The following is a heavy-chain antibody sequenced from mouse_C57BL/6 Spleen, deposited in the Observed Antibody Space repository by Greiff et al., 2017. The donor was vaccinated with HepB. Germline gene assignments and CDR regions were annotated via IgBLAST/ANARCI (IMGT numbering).Heavy chain of an antibody. J-gene: IGHJ4*01. V-gene: IGHV1-63*01. CDR3: ARSGGYDYDDYAMDY. Sequence: VKLQESGAELVRPGTSVKMSCKASGYTFTNYWIGWAKQRPGHGLEWIGDIYPGGGYTNYNEKFKGKATLTADKSSSTAYMQFSSLTSEASAIYYCARSGGYDYDDYAMDYWGQGTSVTVSS. CDR2: IYPGGGYT. D-gene: IGHD2-4*01. CDR1: GYTFTNYW.